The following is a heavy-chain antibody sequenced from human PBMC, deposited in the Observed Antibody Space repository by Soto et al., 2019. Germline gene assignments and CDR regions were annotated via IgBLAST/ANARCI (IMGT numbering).Heavy chain of an antibody. CDR1: GYTFTGSA. CDR2: INADNGNT. CDR3: ARAWRLWVIDY. J-gene: IGHJ4*02. D-gene: IGHD2-21*01. V-gene: IGHV1-3*05. Sequence: QVQLVQSGAEEKKPGASVKVSCKASGYTFTGSAMHWVRQAPGQRLEWMGWINADNGNTKYSQKFQGRVTITRDTSASTAYLELSSLRSEDTAVYYCARAWRLWVIDYWGQGTLVTVSS.